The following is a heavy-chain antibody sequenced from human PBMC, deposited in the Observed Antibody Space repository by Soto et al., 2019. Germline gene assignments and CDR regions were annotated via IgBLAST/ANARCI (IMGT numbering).Heavy chain of an antibody. CDR1: GGSMSEYF. Sequence: PSETLSLTCTVSGGSMSEYFWSWIRQSPRKGLEWIGYVYYLGSTDYNPSLKSRVTISVDTSKRQFSLKLSSVTVADTAVYYCARDGYDGSGSPYPAYWGPGAQVTVSS. D-gene: IGHD3-10*01. J-gene: IGHJ4*02. CDR2: VYYLGST. V-gene: IGHV4-59*01. CDR3: ARDGYDGSGSPYPAY.